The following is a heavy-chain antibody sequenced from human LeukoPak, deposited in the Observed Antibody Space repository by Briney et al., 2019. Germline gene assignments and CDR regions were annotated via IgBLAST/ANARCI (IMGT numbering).Heavy chain of an antibody. J-gene: IGHJ4*02. CDR1: GFSLSRYGMR. D-gene: IGHD1-26*01. CDR2: IDWDDDK. Sequence: SGPSLMHSTETLTFTCTFSGFSLSRYGMRVSWIRQPPGKGLEGSTRIDWDDDKVYSTSLKTSLTIHRLPMSNQVVLTVTNVDPVDTATYYCARTRIDRSVTYLVYWGQGALVTVCS. V-gene: IGHV2-70*04. CDR3: ARTRIDRSVTYLVY.